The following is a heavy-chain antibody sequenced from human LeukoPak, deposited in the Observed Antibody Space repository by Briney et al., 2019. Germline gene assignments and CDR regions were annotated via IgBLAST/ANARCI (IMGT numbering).Heavy chain of an antibody. Sequence: PGGSLRLSCEASGFTFSSYCMSWVRQAPGKGLEWVANINKDGGEKYYVDSVKGRFTISRDNTKNSLYLQMNSLRAEDTAVFYCARDQYDTWSRRGNFDSWGQGTLVIVSS. CDR3: ARDQYDTWSRRGNFDS. CDR2: INKDGGEK. J-gene: IGHJ4*02. CDR1: GFTFSSYC. V-gene: IGHV3-7*03. D-gene: IGHD3-3*01.